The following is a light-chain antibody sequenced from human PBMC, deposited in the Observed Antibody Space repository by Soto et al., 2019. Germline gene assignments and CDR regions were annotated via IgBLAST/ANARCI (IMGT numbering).Light chain of an antibody. J-gene: IGKJ1*01. CDR1: ENVRTF. CDR3: QQHSHWPPWT. CDR2: GAS. V-gene: IGKV3-11*01. Sequence: EVFLTQSPATLSLSPGERASLSCMASENVRTFVDWYQQKPGQAPRLLIHGASNRATGIPDRFSGSGSGTGFTLTISNLEPEDFAVYYCQQHSHWPPWTFGQGTKVDIK.